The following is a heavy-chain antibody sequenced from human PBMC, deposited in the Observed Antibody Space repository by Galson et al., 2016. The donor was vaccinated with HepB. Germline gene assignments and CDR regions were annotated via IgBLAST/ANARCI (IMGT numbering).Heavy chain of an antibody. CDR3: AKDPHPYRVFDNYFDY. D-gene: IGHD3-9*01. V-gene: IGHV3-23*01. Sequence: SLRLSCAASGFTFSTYAMNWVRQAPGKGLEWVSTISDSGGSTYYADSVKGRFTISRDNSKNTLYLQMNSLRAEDTAVYYCAKDPHPYRVFDNYFDYWGQGTLVTVSS. CDR1: GFTFSTYA. CDR2: ISDSGGST. J-gene: IGHJ4*02.